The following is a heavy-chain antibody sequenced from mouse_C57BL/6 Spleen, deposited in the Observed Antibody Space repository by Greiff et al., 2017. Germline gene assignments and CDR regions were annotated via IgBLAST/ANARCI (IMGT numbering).Heavy chain of an antibody. V-gene: IGHV1-26*01. J-gene: IGHJ2*01. CDR3: ARWGGAQAYCDY. CDR2: INPNNGGT. D-gene: IGHD3-2*02. CDR1: GYTFTDYY. Sequence: EVQLQQSGPELVKPGASVKISCKASGYTFTDYYMNWVKQSHGKSLEWIGDINPNNGGTSYNQKFKGKATLTVDKSSSTAYMELRSLTSEDSAVYYCARWGGAQAYCDYWGKGTTLTVSS.